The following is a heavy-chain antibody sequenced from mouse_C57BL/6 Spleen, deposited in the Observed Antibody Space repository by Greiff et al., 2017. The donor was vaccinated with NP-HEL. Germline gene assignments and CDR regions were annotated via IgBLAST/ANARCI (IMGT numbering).Heavy chain of an antibody. CDR2: IYPGSGNT. CDR1: GYTFTDYY. CDR3: ARGYFDY. V-gene: IGHV1-76*01. Sequence: QVQLQQSGAELVRPGASVKLSCKASGYTFTDYYINWVKQRPGQGLEWIARIYPGSGNTYYNEKFKGKATLTAEKSSSTAYMQLSSLTSEDSAVYFCARGYFDYWGQGTTLTVSS. J-gene: IGHJ2*01.